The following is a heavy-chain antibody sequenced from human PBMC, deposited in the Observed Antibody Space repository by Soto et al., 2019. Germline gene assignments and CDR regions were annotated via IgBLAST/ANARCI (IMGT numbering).Heavy chain of an antibody. J-gene: IGHJ4*02. Sequence: GGSLRLSCAASGFTFSSYGMHWVRQAPGKGLEWVAVIWYDGSNKYYADSVKGRFTISRDNSKNTLYLQMNSLRAEDTAVYYCARESWGPYDYVWGGYIDYWGQGTLVTVSS. CDR2: IWYDGSNK. CDR1: GFTFSSYG. CDR3: ARESWGPYDYVWGGYIDY. V-gene: IGHV3-33*01. D-gene: IGHD3-16*01.